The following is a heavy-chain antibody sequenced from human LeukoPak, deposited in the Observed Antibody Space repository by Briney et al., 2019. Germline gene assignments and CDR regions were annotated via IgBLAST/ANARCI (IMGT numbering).Heavy chain of an antibody. CDR3: ARGDYGDYPPDY. CDR1: GGSFSGYY. J-gene: IGHJ4*02. CDR2: INHSGST. Sequence: SETLSLTCAVYGGSFSGYYWSWIRQPPGKGLEWIGEINHSGSTNYNPSLKSRVTISVDTSKNQFSLKLSSVTAADTAVYYCARGDYGDYPPDYWGQGTLVTVSS. V-gene: IGHV4-34*01. D-gene: IGHD4-17*01.